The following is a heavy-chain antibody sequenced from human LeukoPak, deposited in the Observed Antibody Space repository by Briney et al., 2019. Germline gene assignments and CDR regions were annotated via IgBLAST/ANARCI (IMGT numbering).Heavy chain of an antibody. V-gene: IGHV4-34*01. J-gene: IGHJ4*02. CDR1: GGSFSGYY. D-gene: IGHD2-2*01. CDR3: ATVPRCSSTSCYPN. CDR2: INHSGST. Sequence: SETLSLTCAVYGGSFSGYYWSWIRQPPGKGLEWIGEINHSGSTNYNPSLKSRVTISVDTSKNQFSLKLSSVTAADTAVYYCATVPRCSSTSCYPNWGQGTLVTVSS.